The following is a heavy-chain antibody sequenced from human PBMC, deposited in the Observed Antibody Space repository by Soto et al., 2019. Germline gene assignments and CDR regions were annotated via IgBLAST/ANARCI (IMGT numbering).Heavy chain of an antibody. Sequence: GSLRLSCSASGFTFSMHSMHWVRQTPGKALEYVSAISRDGRSTFYADSVKGRFTISRDNSKNTLYLRMNSLRSDDTAVYYCVKEANPFINTLVVLIFDYWGQGTLVTV. V-gene: IGHV3-64D*08. D-gene: IGHD3-22*01. CDR3: VKEANPFINTLVVLIFDY. J-gene: IGHJ4*02. CDR2: ISRDGRST. CDR1: GFTFSMHS.